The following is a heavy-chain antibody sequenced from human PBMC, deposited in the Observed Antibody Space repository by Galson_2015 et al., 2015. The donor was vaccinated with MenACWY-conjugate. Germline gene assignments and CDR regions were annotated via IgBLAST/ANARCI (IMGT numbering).Heavy chain of an antibody. Sequence: SLRLSCAASGFTFNSYDMHWVRQAPGKGLEYVSAISSNGSTTYYADSVKGRFSISRDNSKNTLYLQMSSLRAEDTAVYYCAKDGDYDGSGSYKYFDHWGQGTLVAVSS. V-gene: IGHV3-64D*06. CDR2: ISSNGSTT. CDR3: AKDGDYDGSGSYKYFDH. CDR1: GFTFNSYD. D-gene: IGHD3-10*01. J-gene: IGHJ4*02.